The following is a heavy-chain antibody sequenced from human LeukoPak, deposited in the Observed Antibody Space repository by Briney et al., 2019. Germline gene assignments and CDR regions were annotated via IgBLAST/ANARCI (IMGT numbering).Heavy chain of an antibody. J-gene: IGHJ6*03. D-gene: IGHD6-13*01. CDR3: ARDFSSSWYVYYYYYMDV. Sequence: GGSLRLSCAASGFSLSSYAMHWVRQAPGKGLEWVAIISYDGSKKYYADSVKGRFTISRDNSKNTLFLQMNSLRAEDTAVYYCARDFSSSWYVYYYYYMDVWGKGTTVTVSS. CDR2: ISYDGSKK. V-gene: IGHV3-30*04. CDR1: GFSLSSYA.